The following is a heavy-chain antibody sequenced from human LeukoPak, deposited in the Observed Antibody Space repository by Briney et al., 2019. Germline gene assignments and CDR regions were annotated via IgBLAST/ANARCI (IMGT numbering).Heavy chain of an antibody. Sequence: GGSLRLSCAASGFTFSSYAMSWVRQAPGKGLEWVSAIGGSGGSTYYADSVKGRFTISRDNSKNTLYLQMNSLRAEDTAVYYCAKGLSITIFGVPFDYWGQGTLVTVSS. CDR1: GFTFSSYA. CDR3: AKGLSITIFGVPFDY. CDR2: IGGSGGST. D-gene: IGHD3-3*01. V-gene: IGHV3-23*01. J-gene: IGHJ4*02.